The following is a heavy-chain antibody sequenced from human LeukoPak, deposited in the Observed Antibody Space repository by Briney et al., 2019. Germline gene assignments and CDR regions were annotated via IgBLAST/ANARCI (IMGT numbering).Heavy chain of an antibody. CDR2: INHSGST. Sequence: PSETLSLTCAVYGGSFSGYYWSWIRQPPGKGLEWIGEINHSGSTNYNPSLKSRVTISVDTSKNQFSLKLSSVTAADTAVYYCARGVCLQRSTSCYNFGWFDPWGQGTLVTVSS. CDR1: GGSFSGYY. CDR3: ARGVCLQRSTSCYNFGWFDP. J-gene: IGHJ5*02. D-gene: IGHD2-2*02. V-gene: IGHV4-34*01.